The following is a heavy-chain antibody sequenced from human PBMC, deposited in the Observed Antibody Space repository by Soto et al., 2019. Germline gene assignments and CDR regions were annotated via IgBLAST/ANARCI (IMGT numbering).Heavy chain of an antibody. CDR1: GFSFSSYA. V-gene: IGHV3-30-3*01. J-gene: IGHJ6*02. Sequence: PGGSLRLSCAASGFSFSSYAMHWVRQAPGKGLEWVAVISYDGSNKYYADSVKGRFTISRDNSKNTLYLQMNSLRAEDTAVYYCARARTYCSGGSCYSLSWYGMDVWGQGTTVTV. CDR2: ISYDGSNK. D-gene: IGHD2-15*01. CDR3: ARARTYCSGGSCYSLSWYGMDV.